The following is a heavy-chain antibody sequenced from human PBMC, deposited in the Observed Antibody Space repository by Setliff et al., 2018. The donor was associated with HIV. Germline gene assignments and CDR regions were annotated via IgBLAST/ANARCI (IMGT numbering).Heavy chain of an antibody. CDR3: ARDRAESYYYYYYYMDV. J-gene: IGHJ6*03. D-gene: IGHD3-10*01. CDR1: GFIFSSYE. Sequence: GSLRLSCAASGFIFSSYEMNWVRQAPGKGLEWVSSISSSSSYIYYADSVKGRFTISRDNAKNSLYLQMNSLRAEDTAVYYCARDRAESYYYYYYYMDVWGKGTTVTVSS. V-gene: IGHV3-21*01. CDR2: ISSSSSYI.